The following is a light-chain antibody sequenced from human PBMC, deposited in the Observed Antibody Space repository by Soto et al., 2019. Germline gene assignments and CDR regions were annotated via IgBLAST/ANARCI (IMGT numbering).Light chain of an antibody. CDR2: AAS. CDR3: QQSGYSPIT. CDR1: QSVGSNY. J-gene: IGKJ5*01. Sequence: EIVLTQSPGTLSLSPGERATLSCRASQSVGSNYLAWYQQKPGQAPRLLIYAASGKATGIPDRFSGSGSGTDFTLTIYRLEPEDFAVYYCQQSGYSPITFGQGTRLEIK. V-gene: IGKV3-20*01.